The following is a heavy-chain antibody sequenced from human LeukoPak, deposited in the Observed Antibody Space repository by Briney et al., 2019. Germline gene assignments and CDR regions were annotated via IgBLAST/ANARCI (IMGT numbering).Heavy chain of an antibody. Sequence: GGSLRLSCAASGFTFSSFEMNWVRQTPGKGLEWVSYISSSGSSIYYADSVKGRFTISRDNAKNSLYLQMNSLRSADTAVYYCARGRVTGDYVRDFDYWGQGTLVTVSS. CDR1: GFTFSSFE. CDR3: ARGRVTGDYVRDFDY. CDR2: ISSSGSSI. J-gene: IGHJ4*02. D-gene: IGHD4-17*01. V-gene: IGHV3-48*03.